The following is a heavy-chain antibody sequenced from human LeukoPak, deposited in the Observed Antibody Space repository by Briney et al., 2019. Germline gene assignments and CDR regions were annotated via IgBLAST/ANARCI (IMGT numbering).Heavy chain of an antibody. CDR1: GFTFSDYY. CDR3: ARDRYFYYYGMDV. CDR2: INTGSSYT. V-gene: IGHV3-11*05. Sequence: GGSLRLSCKASGFTFSDYYMSWIRQAPGKGLVWISYINTGSSYTNYADSVKGRFTISRDNAKNSLYLQMNSLRAEDTAVYYCARDRYFYYYGMDVWGQGTTVTVSS. J-gene: IGHJ6*02.